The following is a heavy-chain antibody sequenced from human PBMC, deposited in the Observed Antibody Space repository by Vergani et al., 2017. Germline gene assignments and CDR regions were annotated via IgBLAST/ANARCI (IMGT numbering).Heavy chain of an antibody. CDR1: GGSISTGDYY. CDR3: ARESTIFGVVAMYYYYHMDV. Sequence: QVQLQESGPRLVKPSQTLSLTCTVSGGSISTGDYYWSWIRQPAGKGLEWIGRFSTSGSANYNPSLKSRVTMSVDRSKNEFSLRLSSVTAADTAVYYCARESTIFGVVAMYYYYHMDVWGKGTTVTVSS. V-gene: IGHV4-61*02. CDR2: FSTSGSA. D-gene: IGHD3-3*01. J-gene: IGHJ6*03.